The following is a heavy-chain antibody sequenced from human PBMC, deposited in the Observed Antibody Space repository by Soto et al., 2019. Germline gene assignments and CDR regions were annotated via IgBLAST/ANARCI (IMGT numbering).Heavy chain of an antibody. J-gene: IGHJ5*02. V-gene: IGHV4-30-2*01. CDR1: GGSISSGGYS. CDR3: ARAPTVRGWFDP. Sequence: SETLSLTCAVSGGSISSGGYSWSWIRQPPGKGLEWIGYIYHSGSTYYNPSLKSRVTISVDRSKNQFSLKLSSVTAADTAVYYCARAPTVRGWFDPWGQGTLVPVSS. D-gene: IGHD4-17*01. CDR2: IYHSGST.